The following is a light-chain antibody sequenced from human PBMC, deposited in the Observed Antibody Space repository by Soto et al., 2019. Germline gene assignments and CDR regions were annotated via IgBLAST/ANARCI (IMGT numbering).Light chain of an antibody. V-gene: IGLV2-23*02. CDR1: SSDVGSYNL. CDR3: CSYAGISTFYV. J-gene: IGLJ1*01. Sequence: QSVLTQPASVSGSPGQSITISCTGTSSDVGSYNLVSWYQQHPGKAPKLMIYGVNKRPSGVSNRFSGSKSGNTASPTISGLQAEDEADYYCCSYAGISTFYVFGTGTKLTVL. CDR2: GVN.